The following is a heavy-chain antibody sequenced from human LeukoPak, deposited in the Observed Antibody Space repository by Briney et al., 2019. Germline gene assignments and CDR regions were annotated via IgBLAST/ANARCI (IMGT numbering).Heavy chain of an antibody. J-gene: IGHJ6*02. D-gene: IGHD3-22*01. CDR2: ISHDGSHK. CDR1: GCIFGSWA. Sequence: AWKSLRLSCAASGCIFGSWARHWIRQAPGKVLKGVAVISHDGSHKYFADSVRGRFTISRDRSKNTVDLQMSSLRPEDTAVYYCARSPYASSGNLYSYYSLDVWGQGTTVTVYS. V-gene: IGHV3-30*04. CDR3: ARSPYASSGNLYSYYSLDV.